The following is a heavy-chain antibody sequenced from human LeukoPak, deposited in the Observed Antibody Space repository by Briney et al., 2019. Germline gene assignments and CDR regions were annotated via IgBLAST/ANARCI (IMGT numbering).Heavy chain of an antibody. V-gene: IGHV4-4*02. J-gene: IGHJ3*02. CDR2: IYHSGST. D-gene: IGHD3-9*01. CDR1: GGSISSSNW. CDR3: ARDLYYDILTGYFGVDAFDS. Sequence: SGTLSLTCAVSGGSISSSNWWSWVRQPPGKGLEWIGEIYHSGSTNYNPSLKSRVTISVDKSKNQFSLKLSSVTAADTAVYYCARDLYYDILTGYFGVDAFDSWGQGTMVTVSS.